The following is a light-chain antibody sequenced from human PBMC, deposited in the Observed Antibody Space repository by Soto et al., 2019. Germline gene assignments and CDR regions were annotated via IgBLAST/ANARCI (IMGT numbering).Light chain of an antibody. CDR1: GSDVGAYNL. CDR2: EVK. Sequence: QSALTQPASVSGSPGQSITISCAGTGSDVGAYNLVSWYQQHPGTAPKLIICEVKTRPSGISNLFSGSKSGDTASLTISWLQAEDEAEYFCCSYAGTVAYVFGNGTKLTVL. CDR3: CSYAGTVAYV. J-gene: IGLJ1*01. V-gene: IGLV2-23*02.